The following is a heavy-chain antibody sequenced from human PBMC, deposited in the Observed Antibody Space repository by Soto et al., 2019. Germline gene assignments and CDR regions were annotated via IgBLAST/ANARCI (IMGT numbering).Heavy chain of an antibody. CDR1: GQSFSGHS. J-gene: IGHJ4*02. V-gene: IGHV4-34*01. CDR2: SNESGST. D-gene: IGHD1-1*01. Sequence: QVQLQQWGAGLVKPSETLSLSCAVYGQSFSGHSWAWIRQPPGKGLEWMGESNESGSTYYNPSLKSRVTITTDTSRNQFSLKLSSVSAADTAAYFCARGSGIVALPGELEDFKYDYWGPGTLVNVSS. CDR3: ARGSGIVALPGELEDFKYDY.